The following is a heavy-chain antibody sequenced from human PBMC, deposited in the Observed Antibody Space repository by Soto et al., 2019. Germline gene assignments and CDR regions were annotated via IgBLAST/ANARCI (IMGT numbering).Heavy chain of an antibody. CDR1: GITFSICA. CDR2: ISGSGGRT. D-gene: IGHD4-4*01. CDR3: AKGWAFSNYYFEY. J-gene: IGHJ4*02. Sequence: GGSLRLSCAASGITFSICAMNWVRQAPGKGLEWVSAISGSGGRTYYADSVKGRFTISRDNSKNTLYLQMSSLRADDTAVYYCAKGWAFSNYYFEYWGQGTLVTVS. V-gene: IGHV3-23*01.